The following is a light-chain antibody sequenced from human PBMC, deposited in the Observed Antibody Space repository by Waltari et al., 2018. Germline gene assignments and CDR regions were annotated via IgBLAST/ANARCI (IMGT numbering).Light chain of an antibody. Sequence: SVLTQPPSVSGAPGQRVTISCTGSTSNIGAGYDVPWYQQFPGTAPKLLIYGNSNRPSGVPDRFSGSKSGTSASLAITGLQAEDEADYYCQSYDSGLSEVFGGGTKLTVL. V-gene: IGLV1-40*01. J-gene: IGLJ2*01. CDR2: GNS. CDR1: TSNIGAGYD. CDR3: QSYDSGLSEV.